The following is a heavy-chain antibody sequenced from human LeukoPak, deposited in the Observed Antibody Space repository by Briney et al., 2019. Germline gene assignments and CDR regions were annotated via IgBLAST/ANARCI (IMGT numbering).Heavy chain of an antibody. Sequence: ASVKVPCKASGYTFTSYDINWVRQATGQGLEWMGWMNPNSGNTGYAQKFQGRVTMTRNTSISTAYMELSSLRSEDTAVYYCARVGDSSGWLYYYYYMDVWGKGTTVTISS. D-gene: IGHD6-19*01. V-gene: IGHV1-8*01. CDR2: MNPNSGNT. J-gene: IGHJ6*03. CDR1: GYTFTSYD. CDR3: ARVGDSSGWLYYYYYMDV.